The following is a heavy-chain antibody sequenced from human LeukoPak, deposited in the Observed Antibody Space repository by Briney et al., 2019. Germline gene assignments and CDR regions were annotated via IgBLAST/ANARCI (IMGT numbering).Heavy chain of an antibody. Sequence: PSETLSLTCTVSGYSISSGYYWGWIRQPPGKGLEWIGSIYFSENTYYNPSLKSRATISVDTSKNQFSLKLTSVTAADTAVYFCARGEDFERYYLAYWGQGTLVTVSS. CDR2: IYFSENT. J-gene: IGHJ4*02. D-gene: IGHD3-9*01. V-gene: IGHV4-38-2*02. CDR1: GYSISSGYY. CDR3: ARGEDFERYYLAY.